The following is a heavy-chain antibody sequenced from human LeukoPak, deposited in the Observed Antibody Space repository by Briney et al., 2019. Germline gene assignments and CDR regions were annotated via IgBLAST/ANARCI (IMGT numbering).Heavy chain of an antibody. V-gene: IGHV1-18*01. CDR2: INAYNGNT. J-gene: IGHJ4*02. CDR1: GYTFTYHV. D-gene: IGHD1-26*01. Sequence: GASVKVSCKTSGYTFTYHVISWVRQAPGQGLEWMGWINAYNGNTNDAQKFQGRVTMTTDTSTSTAYMELRSLRSDDTAVYYCARGEKPYDYWGQGTLVSVSS. CDR3: ARGEKPYDY.